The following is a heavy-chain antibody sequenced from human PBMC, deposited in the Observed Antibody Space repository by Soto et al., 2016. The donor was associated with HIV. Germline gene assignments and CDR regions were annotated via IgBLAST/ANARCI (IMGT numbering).Heavy chain of an antibody. CDR3: AREGGSGSYYNFYYYYYGMDV. CDR1: GFTVSSNY. V-gene: IGHV3-66*01. J-gene: IGHJ6*02. D-gene: IGHD3-10*01. CDR2: IYSGGST. Sequence: EVQLVESGGGLAQPGGSLRLSCATSGFTVSSNYMSWVRQAPGKGLEWVSVIYSGGSTYYADSVKGRFTISRDNSKNTLYLQMNSLRAEDTAVYYCAREGGSGSYYNFYYYYYGMDVWGQGTTVTVSS.